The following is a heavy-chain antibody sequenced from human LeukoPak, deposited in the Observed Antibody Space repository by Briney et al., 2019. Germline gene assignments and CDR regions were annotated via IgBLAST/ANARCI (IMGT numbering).Heavy chain of an antibody. Sequence: SQTLSLTCTVSGGSISSGSYYWSWLRQPAGKGLEWIGRIYTSGSTNYNPSLKSRVTISVDTSKNQFSLKLTSVTAADTAVYYCARDTTHKKNAFDIWGQGTMVTVSS. CDR3: ARDTTHKKNAFDI. J-gene: IGHJ3*02. CDR2: IYTSGST. CDR1: GGSISSGSYY. D-gene: IGHD1-1*01. V-gene: IGHV4-61*02.